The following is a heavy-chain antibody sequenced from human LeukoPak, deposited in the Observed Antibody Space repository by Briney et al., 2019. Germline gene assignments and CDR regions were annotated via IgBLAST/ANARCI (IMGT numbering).Heavy chain of an antibody. CDR1: GGSISSGGYY. V-gene: IGHV4-31*03. Sequence: PSETLSLTCTVSGGSISSGGYYWSWIRQHPGKGLEWIGYIYYSGSTYYNPSLKSRVTISVDTSKNQFSLKLSSVTAADTAVYYCARAEGSGSYVAFDIWGQGTMVTVSS. D-gene: IGHD3-10*01. J-gene: IGHJ3*02. CDR2: IYYSGST. CDR3: ARAEGSGSYVAFDI.